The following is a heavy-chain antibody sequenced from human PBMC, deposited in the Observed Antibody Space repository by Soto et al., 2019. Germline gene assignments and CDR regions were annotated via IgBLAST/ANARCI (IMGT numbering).Heavy chain of an antibody. V-gene: IGHV3-30*18. Sequence: GGSLRLSCAASGFTFSSYGMHWVRQAPGKGLEWVAVISYDGSNKYYADSVKGRFTISRDNSKNTLYLQMNSLRAEDTAVYYCAKTYYYDSSQKGPAFDYWGQGTLVTVSS. D-gene: IGHD3-22*01. CDR1: GFTFSSYG. CDR2: ISYDGSNK. J-gene: IGHJ4*02. CDR3: AKTYYYDSSQKGPAFDY.